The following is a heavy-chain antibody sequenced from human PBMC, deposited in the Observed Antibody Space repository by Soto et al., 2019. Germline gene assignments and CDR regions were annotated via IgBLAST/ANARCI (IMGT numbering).Heavy chain of an antibody. CDR1: VFTFGYYA. CDR3: ARLSGGYSGYFDY. CDR2: IRSKAYGGTT. Sequence: GGSLRLSCTASVFTFGYYAMIWVRQAPGKGLEWVGFIRSKAYGGTTEYAASVKGRFTISRDDSKSIAYLQMNSLKTEDTAVYYCARLSGGYSGYFDYWGQGTLVTVSS. J-gene: IGHJ4*02. V-gene: IGHV3-49*04. D-gene: IGHD1-26*01.